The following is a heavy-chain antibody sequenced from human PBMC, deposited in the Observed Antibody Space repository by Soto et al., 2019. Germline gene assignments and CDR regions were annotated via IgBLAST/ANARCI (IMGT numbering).Heavy chain of an antibody. CDR3: TYSGDWSGGRFDY. J-gene: IGHJ4*02. D-gene: IGHD2-15*01. Sequence: GGSLRLSCTASGFTFGDYAMSWFRQAPGKGLEWVGFIRSKAYGGTTEYAASVKGRFTISRDDSKSIAYLQMNSLKTEDTAVYYCTYSGDWSGGRFDYWSLGAVLTVSS. CDR2: IRSKAYGGTT. CDR1: GFTFGDYA. V-gene: IGHV3-49*03.